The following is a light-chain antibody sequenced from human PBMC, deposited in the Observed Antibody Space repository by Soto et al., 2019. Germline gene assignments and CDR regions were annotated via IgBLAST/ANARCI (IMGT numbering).Light chain of an antibody. J-gene: IGKJ1*01. CDR3: QQRYNWPRT. V-gene: IGKV3-11*01. CDR2: NAF. Sequence: EIVLTQSPATLSLSPGERATLSCRASQSINIYLAWYQQRPGQAPRLLIYNAFNRATDIPGRFSGSGSGTDFTLTISSLEAEDFAIYYCQQRYNWPRTFGQGTKVEIK. CDR1: QSINIY.